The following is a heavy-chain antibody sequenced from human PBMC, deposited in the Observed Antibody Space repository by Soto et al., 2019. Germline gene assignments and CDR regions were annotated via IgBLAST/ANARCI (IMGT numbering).Heavy chain of an antibody. J-gene: IGHJ6*02. CDR3: ARATHSYDSSGTRGMDV. V-gene: IGHV1-69*01. CDR2: IIPIFATA. CDR1: GDTFSSSG. Sequence: QVQLVQSGAEVKKPGSSVKVSCKASGDTFSSSGISWVRQAPGQGLEWMGGIIPIFATAKYVQKFQGRVTITADESTSTAYMELSSLRSEDTAVYYCARATHSYDSSGTRGMDVWGQGTTVTVSS. D-gene: IGHD3-22*01.